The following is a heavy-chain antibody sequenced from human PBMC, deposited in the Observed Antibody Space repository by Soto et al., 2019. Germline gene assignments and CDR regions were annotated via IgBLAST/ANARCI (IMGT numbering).Heavy chain of an antibody. CDR1: GYTFTSYD. Sequence: GASVKVSCKASGYTFTSYDINWVRQATGQGLEWMGWMNPNSGNTGYAQKFQGRVTMTTDTSTSTAYMELRSLRSDDTAVYYCARQVSGSGSKPPYWGQGTLVTVSS. J-gene: IGHJ4*02. CDR3: ARQVSGSGSKPPY. V-gene: IGHV1-8*01. CDR2: MNPNSGNT. D-gene: IGHD3-22*01.